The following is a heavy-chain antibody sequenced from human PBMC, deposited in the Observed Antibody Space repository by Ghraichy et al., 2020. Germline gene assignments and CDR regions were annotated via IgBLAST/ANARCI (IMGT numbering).Heavy chain of an antibody. CDR1: GFTFSSYS. D-gene: IGHD2-15*01. Sequence: GESLNISCAASGFTFSSYSMNWVRQAPGKGLEWVSSISSSSSYIYYADSVKGRFTISRDNAKNSLYLQMNSLRAEDTAVYYCAGGYCSGGSCYPYCYGMDVWGQGTTVTVSS. CDR3: AGGYCSGGSCYPYCYGMDV. CDR2: ISSSSSYI. J-gene: IGHJ6*02. V-gene: IGHV3-21*01.